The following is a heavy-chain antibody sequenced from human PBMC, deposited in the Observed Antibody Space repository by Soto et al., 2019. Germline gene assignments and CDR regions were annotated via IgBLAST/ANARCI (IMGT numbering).Heavy chain of an antibody. Sequence: QVQLVESGGGLVKPGGSLRLSCAASGFTFSDYYMSWIRQAPGKGLEWVSYISSSGSTIYYADSVKGRFTISRDNAKNSLYLQMNSLRAEGTAVYYCARVLKLRYFDWLGDAFDIWGQGTMVTVSS. J-gene: IGHJ3*02. CDR1: GFTFSDYY. V-gene: IGHV3-11*01. CDR3: ARVLKLRYFDWLGDAFDI. CDR2: ISSSGSTI. D-gene: IGHD3-9*01.